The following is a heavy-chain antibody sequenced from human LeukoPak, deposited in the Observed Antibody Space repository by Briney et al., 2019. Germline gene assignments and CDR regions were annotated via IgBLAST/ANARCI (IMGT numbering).Heavy chain of an antibody. Sequence: AGGPLRLSCAASGFTFDDYGMSWVRQAPGKGLEWVSGINWNGGSTGYADSVKGRFTISRDNAKNSLYLQMNSLRAEDTALYYCARDPGRRDAFDIWGQGTMVTVSS. V-gene: IGHV3-20*04. CDR2: INWNGGST. CDR1: GFTFDDYG. J-gene: IGHJ3*02. CDR3: ARDPGRRDAFDI.